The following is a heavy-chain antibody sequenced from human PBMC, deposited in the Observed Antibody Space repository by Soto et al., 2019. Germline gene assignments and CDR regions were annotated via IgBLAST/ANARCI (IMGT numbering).Heavy chain of an antibody. D-gene: IGHD2-15*01. CDR1: GYNFSSHG. CDR3: AREGSYGWYDC. V-gene: IGHV1-18*01. J-gene: IGHJ5*01. CDR2: ISGYNGNA. Sequence: QVQLVQSGAEVRKPGASVKVSCKASGYNFSSHGIIWVRQAPGQGLEWMGWISGYNGNAKYAQRFQGRVTMTTDTSTSTVYMDLRSLGSDDSAVYYCAREGSYGWYDCWGQGTLVTVSS.